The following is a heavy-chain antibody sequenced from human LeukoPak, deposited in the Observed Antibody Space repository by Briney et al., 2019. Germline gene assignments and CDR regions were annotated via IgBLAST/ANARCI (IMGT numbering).Heavy chain of an antibody. Sequence: GESLRISCKGSGCRFTSYWISWVRQLPGKGLEWMGRIDPSDSYTNYSPSFQGHVTISADKSISTAYLQWSSLKASDTAMYYCARLVVGTAMVPAFDYWGQGTLVTVSS. CDR1: GCRFTSYW. J-gene: IGHJ4*02. V-gene: IGHV5-10-1*01. CDR2: IDPSDSYT. D-gene: IGHD5-18*01. CDR3: ARLVVGTAMVPAFDY.